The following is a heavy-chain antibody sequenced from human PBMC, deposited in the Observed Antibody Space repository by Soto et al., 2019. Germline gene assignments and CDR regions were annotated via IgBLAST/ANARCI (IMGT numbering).Heavy chain of an antibody. V-gene: IGHV4-31*03. Sequence: SETLSLTCSISGGSISSGGYYWSWVRQRPGKGLEWIGYVYFNENTYYNPSLKSRVTISVGTSKSQFSLRLSSVTAADAAVYYCVRQITMARGIDFWGPGISVTVSS. D-gene: IGHD3-10*01. CDR2: VYFNENT. J-gene: IGHJ4*02. CDR3: VRQITMARGIDF. CDR1: GGSISSGGYY.